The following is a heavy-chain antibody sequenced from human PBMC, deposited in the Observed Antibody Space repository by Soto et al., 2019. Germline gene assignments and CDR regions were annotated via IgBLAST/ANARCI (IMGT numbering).Heavy chain of an antibody. CDR2: ISSSSSYI. CDR1: GFIFRSYS. V-gene: IGHV3-21*01. CDR3: ARPPSYGDYEPVDY. J-gene: IGHJ4*02. D-gene: IGHD4-17*01. Sequence: AGSLRLSCAASGFIFRSYSMNWVCPPPGKGLEWVSSISSSSSYIYYADSVKGRFTISRDNAKNSLYLQMNSLRAEDTAVYYCARPPSYGDYEPVDYWGQGTLVTVSS.